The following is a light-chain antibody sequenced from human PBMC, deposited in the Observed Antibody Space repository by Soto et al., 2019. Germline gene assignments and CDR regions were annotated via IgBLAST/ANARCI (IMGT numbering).Light chain of an antibody. Sequence: QSALTQPASVSGSPGQSIAISCTGTSSDVGGYNYVSWYQQHPGKAPKLMIYDVSNRPSGVSNRFSGSKSGNTASLTISGLQAEDEADYYCSSYVSSSTSPYVFGTGTQLTVL. CDR3: SSYVSSSTSPYV. CDR1: SSDVGGYNY. CDR2: DVS. J-gene: IGLJ1*01. V-gene: IGLV2-14*01.